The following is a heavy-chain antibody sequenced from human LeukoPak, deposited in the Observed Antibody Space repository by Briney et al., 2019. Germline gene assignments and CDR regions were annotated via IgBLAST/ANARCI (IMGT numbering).Heavy chain of an antibody. CDR3: ARGVVVTALPPVAYFDY. J-gene: IGHJ4*02. CDR1: GVSISSGGYY. CDR2: IYYSGNT. D-gene: IGHD2-21*02. V-gene: IGHV4-31*03. Sequence: SQTLSLTCTVSGVSISSGGYYWSWIRQHPGKGLEWTGYIYYSGNTYYNPSLKSRVTISVDTSKNQFSLKLSSVTAADTAVYYCARGVVVTALPPVAYFDYWGQGTLVTVSS.